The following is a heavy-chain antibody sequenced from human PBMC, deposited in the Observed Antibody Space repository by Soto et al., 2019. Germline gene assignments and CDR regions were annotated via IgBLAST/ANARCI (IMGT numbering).Heavy chain of an antibody. CDR2: IIPILGIA. V-gene: IGHV1-69*02. J-gene: IGHJ4*02. D-gene: IGHD2-15*01. CDR3: AKNPEEIVPGGADY. CDR1: GGTFSSYT. Sequence: GXXVKVSCKASGGTFSSYTISWVRHAPGQGLEWMGRIIPILGIANYAQKFQGRVTITADKSTSTAYMELSSLRYEDTAVYYCAKNPEEIVPGGADYWGQGTLVTVSS.